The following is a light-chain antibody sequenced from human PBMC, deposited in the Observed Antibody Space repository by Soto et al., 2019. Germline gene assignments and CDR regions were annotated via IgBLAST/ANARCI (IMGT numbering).Light chain of an antibody. Sequence: QSALTQPPSASGSPGQSVTISCTGTPSDVGGYNYVSWYQQHPGQAPKLIIYEVVKRPSGVPDRISCSKSGNTASLTVSGLQIEYEADYYCSSYRDYNKFVFGEGTKLTVL. J-gene: IGLJ2*01. V-gene: IGLV2-8*01. CDR1: PSDVGGYNY. CDR2: EVV. CDR3: SSYRDYNKFV.